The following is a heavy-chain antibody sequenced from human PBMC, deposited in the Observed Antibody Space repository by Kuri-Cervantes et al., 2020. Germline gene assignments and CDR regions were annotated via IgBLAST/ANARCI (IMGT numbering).Heavy chain of an antibody. CDR1: GFTVSSNY. J-gene: IGHJ4*02. CDR3: ARINHRGGPAHLRNYGSGYFDY. CDR2: IYSGGST. Sequence: GGSLRLSCAASGFTVSSNYMSWVRQAPGKGLEWVSVIYSGGSTYYADSVKGRFTISRDNSKNTLYLQMNSLRAEDTAVYYCARINHRGGPAHLRNYGSGYFDYWGQGTLVTVSS. V-gene: IGHV3-53*05. D-gene: IGHD3-10*01.